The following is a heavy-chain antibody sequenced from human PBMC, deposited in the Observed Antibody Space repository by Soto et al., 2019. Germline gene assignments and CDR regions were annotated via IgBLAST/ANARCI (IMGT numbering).Heavy chain of an antibody. Sequence: QVQLVGSGGGVVQPGRSLRLSCAASGFTFRSYAMHWVRQAPGKGLEWVAVIAYDGRNKYYADSVKGRFTISRDNSKNTLYLQMNSLRMEDTAVYYCARELERVFDYWGQGTLVTVSS. CDR3: ARELERVFDY. J-gene: IGHJ4*02. D-gene: IGHD1-1*01. CDR2: IAYDGRNK. V-gene: IGHV3-30*04. CDR1: GFTFRSYA.